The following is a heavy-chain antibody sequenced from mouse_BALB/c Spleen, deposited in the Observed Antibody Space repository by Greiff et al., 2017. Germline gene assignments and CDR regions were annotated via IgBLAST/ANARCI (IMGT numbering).Heavy chain of an antibody. D-gene: IGHD1-1*01. CDR1: GFTFSSYG. CDR2: ISSGGSYT. Sequence: EVQGVESGGDLVKPGGSLKLSCAASGFTFSSYGMSWVRQTPDKRLEWVATISSGGSYTYYPDSVKGRFTISRDNAKNTLYLQMSSLKSEDTAMYYCARVYYGSSYVGVFFDYWGQGTTLTVSS. V-gene: IGHV5-6*01. CDR3: ARVYYGSSYVGVFFDY. J-gene: IGHJ2*01.